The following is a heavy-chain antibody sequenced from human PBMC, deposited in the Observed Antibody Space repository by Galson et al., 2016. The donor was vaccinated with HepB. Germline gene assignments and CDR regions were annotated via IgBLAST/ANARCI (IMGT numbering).Heavy chain of an antibody. J-gene: IGHJ4*02. Sequence: LTCNVSGGSISSYYWSWVRQPPGKGLEFIGYIYYSGTTNYSPSLNSRVAISLDKSQNHFSLKLTSVTAADTGVDYCARGGIAEAGFHYWGQGTLVTVSS. CDR3: ARGGIAEAGFHY. CDR2: IYYSGTT. D-gene: IGHD6-19*01. V-gene: IGHV4-59*01. CDR1: GGSISSYY.